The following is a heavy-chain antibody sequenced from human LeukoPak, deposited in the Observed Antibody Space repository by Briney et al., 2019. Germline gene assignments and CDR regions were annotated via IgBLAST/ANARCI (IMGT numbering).Heavy chain of an antibody. J-gene: IGHJ4*02. CDR3: ARGVAAAGTGFDY. V-gene: IGHV4-4*02. CDR1: GGSISSSDW. CDR2: IYHSGST. D-gene: IGHD6-13*01. Sequence: SETLSLTCAVSGGSISSSDWWSWVRQPPGKGLEWIGEIYHSGSTNYNPSLKSRVTISVDKSKNQFSLKLSSVTAADTAVYYCARGVAAAGTGFDYWGQGTLVTVSS.